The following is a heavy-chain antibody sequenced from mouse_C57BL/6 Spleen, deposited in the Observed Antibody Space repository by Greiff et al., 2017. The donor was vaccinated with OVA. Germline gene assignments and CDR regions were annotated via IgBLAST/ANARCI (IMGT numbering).Heavy chain of an antibody. V-gene: IGHV1-53*01. CDR2: INPSNGGT. Sequence: QVHVKQSGTELVKPGASVKLSCKASGYTFTSYWMHWVKQRPGQGLEWIGNINPSNGGTNYNEKFKSKATLTVDKSSSTAYMQLSSLTSEDSAVYYCARSRGIYDGYSVDYWGQGTTLTVSS. CDR3: ARSRGIYDGYSVDY. J-gene: IGHJ2*01. CDR1: GYTFTSYW. D-gene: IGHD2-3*01.